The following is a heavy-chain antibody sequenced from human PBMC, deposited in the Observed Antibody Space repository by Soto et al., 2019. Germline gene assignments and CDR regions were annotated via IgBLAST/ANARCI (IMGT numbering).Heavy chain of an antibody. Sequence: QVQLQESGPGLVKPSQTLSLTCTVSGGSISSGGYYWSWIRQHPGKGLEWIGYIYYSGSTYYNPSLKSRVTIPVDTSKNQFSLKLSSVTAADTAVYYWARAGGDEHPNSWMFDPWGQGTLVTVSS. CDR1: GGSISSGGYY. J-gene: IGHJ5*02. V-gene: IGHV4-31*03. D-gene: IGHD3-16*01. CDR3: ARAGGDEHPNSWMFDP. CDR2: IYYSGST.